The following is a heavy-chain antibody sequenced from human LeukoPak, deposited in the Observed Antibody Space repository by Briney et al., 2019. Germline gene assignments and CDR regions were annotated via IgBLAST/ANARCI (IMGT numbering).Heavy chain of an antibody. D-gene: IGHD3-3*01. CDR3: ARHARGVFGVVTTYQFDY. CDR2: IYYSGST. J-gene: IGHJ4*02. V-gene: IGHV4-59*08. Sequence: SETLSLTCTVSGGSISSYYWSWIRQPPGKGLEWIGYIYYSGSTNYNPSLKSRVTISVDTSKNQFSLKLSSVAAADTAVYYCARHARGVFGVVTTYQFDYWGQGTLVTVSS. CDR1: GGSISSYY.